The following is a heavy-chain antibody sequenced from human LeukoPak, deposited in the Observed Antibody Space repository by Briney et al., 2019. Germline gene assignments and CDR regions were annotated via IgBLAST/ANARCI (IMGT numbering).Heavy chain of an antibody. CDR3: ARGHNWNDESYRPYYYMDV. J-gene: IGHJ6*03. CDR2: ISSSSSTI. Sequence: PGGSLRLSCAASGFTFSSYSMNWVRQAPGKGLEWVSYISSSSSTIYYADSVKGRFTISRDNAKNSLYLQMNSLRAEDTAVYYCARGHNWNDESYRPYYYMDVWGKGTTVTVSS. V-gene: IGHV3-48*04. D-gene: IGHD1-1*01. CDR1: GFTFSSYS.